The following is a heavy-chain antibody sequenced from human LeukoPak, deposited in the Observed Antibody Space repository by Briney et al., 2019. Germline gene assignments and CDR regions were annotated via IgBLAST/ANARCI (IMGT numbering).Heavy chain of an antibody. V-gene: IGHV1-69*04. Sequence: PAKVSCKASGGTFSSYAISWVRQAPGQGLEWMGRIIPILGIANYAQKFQGRVTITADKSTSTAYMELSSLRSEDTAVYYCARDSDSSGYYLDYWGQGTLVTVSS. CDR2: IIPILGIA. CDR3: ARDSDSSGYYLDY. J-gene: IGHJ4*02. D-gene: IGHD3-22*01. CDR1: GGTFSSYA.